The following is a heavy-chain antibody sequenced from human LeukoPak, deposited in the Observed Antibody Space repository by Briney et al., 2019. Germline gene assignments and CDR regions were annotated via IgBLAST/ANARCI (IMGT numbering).Heavy chain of an antibody. Sequence: SETLSLTCTVSGYSISSGYYWGWIRQPPGKGLEWIGSIYHSGSTYYNPSLKSRVTISVDTSKNKFSLKLSSVTAADTAVYYCARDSTVTTADYWGQGTLVTVSS. CDR3: ARDSTVTTADY. J-gene: IGHJ4*02. CDR2: IYHSGST. V-gene: IGHV4-38-2*02. CDR1: GYSISSGYY. D-gene: IGHD4-17*01.